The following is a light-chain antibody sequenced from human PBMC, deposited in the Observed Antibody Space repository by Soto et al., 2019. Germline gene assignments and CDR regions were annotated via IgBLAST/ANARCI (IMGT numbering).Light chain of an antibody. V-gene: IGKV3-20*01. CDR1: QSVSNNY. CDR2: GAS. CDR3: QQYGSSGT. J-gene: IGKJ1*01. Sequence: EILLTQSPGTLSWSPGERATLSWRASQSVSNNYLAWYKQKPGQAPRLLIYGASNRATGIPDRLSGSASGTDFTLTISRMEPEDSAVYYCQQYGSSGTFGHGTKVDIK.